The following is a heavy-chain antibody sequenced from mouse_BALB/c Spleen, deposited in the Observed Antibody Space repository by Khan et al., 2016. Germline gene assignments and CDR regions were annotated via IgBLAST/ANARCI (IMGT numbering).Heavy chain of an antibody. CDR2: IWADGRT. Sequence: VELVESGPGLVAPSQSLSITCTVSGFSLTGYGVNWVRQPPGKGLEWLGKIWADGRTDYNSALNSRVSISKDNSKSQVVLKMNSLQTDDTANYYCTSEYDGFADWGQGTLVIVSA. CDR1: GFSLTGYG. D-gene: IGHD2-14*01. CDR3: TSEYDGFAD. J-gene: IGHJ3*01. V-gene: IGHV2-6-7*01.